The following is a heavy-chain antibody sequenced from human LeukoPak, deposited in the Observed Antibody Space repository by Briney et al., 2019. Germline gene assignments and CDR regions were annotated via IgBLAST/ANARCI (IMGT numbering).Heavy chain of an antibody. D-gene: IGHD6-13*01. CDR2: IYTSGST. V-gene: IGHV4-4*07. CDR3: ARPGGAAAGNPSRPFQH. Sequence: SETLSLTCTVSGGSISSYYWSWIRQPAGKGLEWIGRIYTSGSTNYNPSLKSRVTMSVDTSKNQFSLKLSSVSAADTAVYYCARPGGAAAGNPSRPFQHWGQGTLVTVSS. J-gene: IGHJ1*01. CDR1: GGSISSYY.